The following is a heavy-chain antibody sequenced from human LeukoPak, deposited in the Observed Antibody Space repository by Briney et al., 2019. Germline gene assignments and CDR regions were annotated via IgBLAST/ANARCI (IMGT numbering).Heavy chain of an antibody. D-gene: IGHD3-22*01. Sequence: PGGSLRLSCAASGFTFGSYAMSWVRQAPGKGLEWVSAISGSGGSTYYADSVKGRFTISRDNSKNTLYLQMNSLRAEDTALYYCAKVGYYYDSSGFRYYFDYWGQGTLVTVSS. CDR1: GFTFGSYA. CDR3: AKVGYYYDSSGFRYYFDY. J-gene: IGHJ4*02. V-gene: IGHV3-23*01. CDR2: ISGSGGST.